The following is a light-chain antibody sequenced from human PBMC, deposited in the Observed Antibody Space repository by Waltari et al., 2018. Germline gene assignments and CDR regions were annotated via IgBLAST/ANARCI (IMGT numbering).Light chain of an antibody. J-gene: IGLJ3*02. CDR3: QTGGHGTWV. CDR2: GNSDGSH. Sequence: QLVLTQSPSASASLGASVKLTCTLSSGHSSNVIAWLQQRPEKGPRYLMKGNSDGSHSKGDEIPARFSGSSSGAGRYLTISNLQSEDEADYFCQTGGHGTWVFGGGTTLTVL. V-gene: IGLV4-69*01. CDR1: SGHSSNV.